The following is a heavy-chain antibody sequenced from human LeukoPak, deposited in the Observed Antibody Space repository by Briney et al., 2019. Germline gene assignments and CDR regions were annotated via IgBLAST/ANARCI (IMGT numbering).Heavy chain of an antibody. CDR1: GGSFSDYY. Sequence: SSETLSLTCAVYGGSFSDYYWTWIRQPPGKGLEWIGYTYYSGSTNYNPSLKSRVTISVDTSKNQFSLKLSSVTAADTAVYYCARGAAARRSDYWGQGTLVTVSS. CDR3: ARGAAARRSDY. D-gene: IGHD6-6*01. CDR2: TYYSGST. J-gene: IGHJ4*02. V-gene: IGHV4-59*01.